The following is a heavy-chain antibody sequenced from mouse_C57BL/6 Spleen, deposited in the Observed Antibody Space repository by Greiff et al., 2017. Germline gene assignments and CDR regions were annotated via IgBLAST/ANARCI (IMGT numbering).Heavy chain of an antibody. J-gene: IGHJ4*01. Sequence: EVQLQQSGAELVRPGASVKLSCTASGFNIKDDYMHWVKQRPEQGLEWIGWIDPENGDTEYASKFQGKATITADTSSNTAYLQLSSLTSEDTAVYYCTTPTTDSRWAMDYWGQGTSVTVSS. CDR2: IDPENGDT. CDR3: TTPTTDSRWAMDY. D-gene: IGHD1-1*01. CDR1: GFNIKDDY. V-gene: IGHV14-4*01.